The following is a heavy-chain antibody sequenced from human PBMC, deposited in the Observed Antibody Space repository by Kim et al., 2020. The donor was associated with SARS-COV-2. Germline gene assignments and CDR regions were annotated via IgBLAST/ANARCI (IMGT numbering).Heavy chain of an antibody. CDR3: VRGLKYMGY. J-gene: IGHJ4*02. CDR2: T. V-gene: IGHV3-23*01. Sequence: TDCADSVQGRFTISRDNYKRTLYMQMSSLRAEDTAVYYCVRGLKYMGYWGQGTLVTASS. D-gene: IGHD6-6*01.